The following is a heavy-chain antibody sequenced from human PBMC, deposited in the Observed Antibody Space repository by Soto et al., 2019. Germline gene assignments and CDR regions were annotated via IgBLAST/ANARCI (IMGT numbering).Heavy chain of an antibody. CDR1: GYTFTSYY. V-gene: IGHV1-46*01. CDR3: ARGLVVPLHYYYYMDV. Sequence: ASVKVSCKASGYTFTSYYMHWVRQAPGQGLEWMGIINPSGGSTSYAQKFQGRVTMTRDTSTSTVYMELSSLRSEDTAVYYCARGLVVPLHYYYYMDVWGKGTTVTVSS. D-gene: IGHD2-8*02. CDR2: INPSGGST. J-gene: IGHJ6*03.